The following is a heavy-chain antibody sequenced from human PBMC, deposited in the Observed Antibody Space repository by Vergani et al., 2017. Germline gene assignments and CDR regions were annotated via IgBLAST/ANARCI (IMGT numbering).Heavy chain of an antibody. V-gene: IGHV2-5*02. CDR3: AHSRDSPYYYDSSGYAFEYFQH. Sequence: QITLKESGPTLVKPTQTLTLTCTFSGFSLSTSGVGVGWIRQPPGKALEWLALIYWDDDKRYSPSLKSRLTITKDTSKNHVVLTMTNMDPVDTATYYCAHSRDSPYYYDSSGYAFEYFQHWGQGTLVTVSS. J-gene: IGHJ1*01. CDR2: IYWDDDK. D-gene: IGHD3-22*01. CDR1: GFSLSTSGVG.